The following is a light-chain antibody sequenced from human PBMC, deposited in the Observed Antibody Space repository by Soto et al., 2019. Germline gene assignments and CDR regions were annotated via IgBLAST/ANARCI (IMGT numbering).Light chain of an antibody. Sequence: DIQLSQSPPTLSASGGDRAPTTCRASQSIRYYLAWYQQMPGKAPKLLIYGASSLQSGVPSRFSGSGSGTEFTLTISSLQPDDFATYFCQHHNSYSQTFGQGTKVDIK. CDR3: QHHNSYSQT. V-gene: IGKV1-5*01. J-gene: IGKJ1*01. CDR2: GAS. CDR1: QSIRYY.